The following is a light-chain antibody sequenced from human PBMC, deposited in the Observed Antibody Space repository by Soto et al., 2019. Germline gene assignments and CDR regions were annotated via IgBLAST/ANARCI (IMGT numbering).Light chain of an antibody. CDR2: WAS. Sequence: DIVMTQSPDSLAVSLGERATINCKPSQSVLYSSNNKNYLAWYQQKPGQPPKLLIYWASTRASGVPDRFSGSGSGTDSTLTISSLQAEDVAVYYCQQYYNTPITFGQGTRLEIK. J-gene: IGKJ5*01. CDR3: QQYYNTPIT. CDR1: QSVLYSSNNKNY. V-gene: IGKV4-1*01.